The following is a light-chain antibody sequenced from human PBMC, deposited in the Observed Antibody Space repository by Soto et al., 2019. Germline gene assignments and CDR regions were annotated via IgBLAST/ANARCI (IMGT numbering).Light chain of an antibody. Sequence: EIVMTQSPATLSLSPGERATLSCRASQSVSSSLAWWQQKPGQAPRILIYGASTSAPVIPARFSGRGSVTEFTLTISSLQSEDFAVYYCQQYNNWPLTFGGGTKVEIK. J-gene: IGKJ4*02. CDR2: GAS. CDR3: QQYNNWPLT. V-gene: IGKV3-15*01. CDR1: QSVSSS.